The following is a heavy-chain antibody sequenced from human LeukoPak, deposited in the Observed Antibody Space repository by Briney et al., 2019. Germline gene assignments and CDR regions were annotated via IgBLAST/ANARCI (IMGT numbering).Heavy chain of an antibody. CDR3: ARGEGYGGIYGMDV. J-gene: IGHJ6*04. D-gene: IGHD4-23*01. V-gene: IGHV1-2*02. Sequence: ASVKVSCKASGYTFTSYGISWVRQAPGQGLEWMGWINPNSGGTNYAQKFQGRVTMTRDTSISTAYMELSRLRSDDTAVYYCARGEGYGGIYGMDVWGKGTTVTVSS. CDR2: INPNSGGT. CDR1: GYTFTSYG.